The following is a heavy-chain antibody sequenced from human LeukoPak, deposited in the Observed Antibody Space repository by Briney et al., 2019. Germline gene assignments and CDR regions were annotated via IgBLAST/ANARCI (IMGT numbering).Heavy chain of an antibody. CDR2: ISYDGSNK. CDR1: GFTFSSYG. J-gene: IGHJ4*02. CDR3: AENDPNLGLDY. Sequence: GRSLRLSCAASGFTFSSYGMHWVRQAPGKGLEWVAVISYDGSNKYYADSVKGRFTISRDNSKNTLYLQMNSLRAEDTAVYYCAENDPNLGLDYWGQGTLVTVSS. D-gene: IGHD1-1*01. V-gene: IGHV3-30*03.